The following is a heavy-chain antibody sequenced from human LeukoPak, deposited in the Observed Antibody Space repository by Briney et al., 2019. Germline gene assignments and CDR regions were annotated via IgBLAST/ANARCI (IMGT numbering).Heavy chain of an antibody. J-gene: IGHJ4*02. CDR3: AKASNGWAGFGVLILPCFDS. D-gene: IGHD3-3*01. V-gene: IGHV3-23*01. CDR2: ISGSGGST. CDR1: GFTFSSYA. Sequence: GGSLRLSCAASGFTFSSYAMSWVRQAPGKGLEWVSAISGSGGSTYYADSVKGRFTISRDNSKNTLYLQMNSLRAEDTAVYYCAKASNGWAGFGVLILPCFDSWGQGTLVTVSS.